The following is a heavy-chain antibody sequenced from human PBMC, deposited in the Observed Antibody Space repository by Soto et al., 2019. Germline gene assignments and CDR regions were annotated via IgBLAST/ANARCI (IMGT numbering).Heavy chain of an antibody. D-gene: IGHD3-3*01. CDR1: GFTFSSFG. V-gene: IGHV3-33*01. J-gene: IGHJ6*02. Sequence: QVQVVESGGGVVQPGRSLRISCAASGFTFSSFGMHWVRQAPGKGLEWVSLIWYDGSKKSYGDSVKGRFTISRDNSRNTVYEQMNSLRDDDTAVYYGARDYSYYILWSGYYPSRHGIDDRVQGTTVTVSS. CDR2: IWYDGSKK. CDR3: ARDYSYYILWSGYYPSRHGIDD.